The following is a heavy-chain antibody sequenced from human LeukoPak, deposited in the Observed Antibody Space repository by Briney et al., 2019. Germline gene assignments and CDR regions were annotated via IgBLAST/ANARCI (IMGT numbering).Heavy chain of an antibody. J-gene: IGHJ4*02. Sequence: GGSLRLSCVVSGLIVTRDYMSWVRQAPGKGLEWVSAIYSRASTSSADSVKGRFTISRDNSKNTLYLQMNSLRAADTAVYYCASLGYWGQGTLVTVSS. CDR3: ASLGY. V-gene: IGHV3-66*02. CDR1: GLIVTRDY. CDR2: IYSRAST.